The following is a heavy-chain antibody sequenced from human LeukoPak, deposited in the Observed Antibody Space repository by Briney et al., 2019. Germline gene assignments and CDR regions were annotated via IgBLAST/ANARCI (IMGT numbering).Heavy chain of an antibody. V-gene: IGHV3-21*01. Sequence: GGSLRLSCAASGFTFSSYSMNWVRQAPGKGLEWVSSISSSSSYIYYADSVKGRFTISRDNAMNSLYLQMNSLRAEDTAVYYCATYSSGNGREFQHWGQGTLVTVSS. CDR1: GFTFSSYS. CDR3: ATYSSGNGREFQH. J-gene: IGHJ1*01. CDR2: ISSSSSYI. D-gene: IGHD3-22*01.